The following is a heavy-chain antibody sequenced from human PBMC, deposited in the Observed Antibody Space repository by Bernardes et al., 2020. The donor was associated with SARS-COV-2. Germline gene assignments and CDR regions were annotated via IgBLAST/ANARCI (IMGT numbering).Heavy chain of an antibody. CDR2: IEKDGCVI. V-gene: IGHV3-74*01. D-gene: IGHD2-15*01. CDR3: ARDFGGPSDY. Sequence: GGSLRLSCVASGLSNYWMPWVRQAPGKGLVWVSRIEKDGCVIDYADSVRGRFTIFRDNARDTLYLQMDSLTADDTAVYYCARDFGGPSDYWGQGTLVTVSS. J-gene: IGHJ4*02. CDR1: GLSNYW.